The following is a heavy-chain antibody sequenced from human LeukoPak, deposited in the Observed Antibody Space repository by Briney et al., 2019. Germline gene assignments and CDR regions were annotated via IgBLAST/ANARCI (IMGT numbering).Heavy chain of an antibody. CDR1: GLTFSRSG. J-gene: IGHJ6*02. V-gene: IGHV3-30*18. CDR2: ISYDGRDI. CDR3: AKDLALPNLNYNYYALDV. Sequence: PGGSLRLSCAASGLTFSRSGFHWVRQAPGKGLEWVAVISYDGRDIQYADSVKGRFTISRDDAQNTVVLQMNSLRAEDTALYYCAKDLALPNLNYNYYALDVWGQGTIVTVSS.